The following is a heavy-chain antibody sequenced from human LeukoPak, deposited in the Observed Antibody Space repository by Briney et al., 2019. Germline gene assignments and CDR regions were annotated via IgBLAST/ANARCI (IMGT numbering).Heavy chain of an antibody. Sequence: SETLSLTCTVSGGSISSSSYYWGWLRQPPGKGLEWIGSIYYSGSTYYNPSLKSRVTISVDTSKNQFSLKLSSVTAADTAVYYCARRRYYDSSGYYPFDYWGQGTLVTVSS. CDR3: ARRRYYDSSGYYPFDY. CDR1: GGSISSSSYY. CDR2: IYYSGST. D-gene: IGHD3-22*01. V-gene: IGHV4-39*01. J-gene: IGHJ4*02.